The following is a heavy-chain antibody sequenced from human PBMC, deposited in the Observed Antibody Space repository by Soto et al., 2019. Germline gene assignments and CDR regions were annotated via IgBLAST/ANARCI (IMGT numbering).Heavy chain of an antibody. D-gene: IGHD2-21*02. CDR1: GYTFSNYG. V-gene: IGHV1-18*04. Sequence: QVQLVQSGAEVKKPGASVKVSCKASGYTFSNYGISWVRQAPGQGLEWMGRISAYNGKTYDAERLQGRVTMTTDSSTRTAYMERRSLRSDDTAVYYWAREANCGSDCYSPAEYSQHWGQGTRVTVSS. J-gene: IGHJ1*01. CDR3: AREANCGSDCYSPAEYSQH. CDR2: ISAYNGKT.